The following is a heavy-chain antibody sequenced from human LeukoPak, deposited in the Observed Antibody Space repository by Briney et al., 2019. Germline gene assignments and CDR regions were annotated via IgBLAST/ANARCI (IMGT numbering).Heavy chain of an antibody. CDR1: GFTFTSYG. J-gene: IGHJ4*02. V-gene: IGHV3-30*18. D-gene: IGHD5-24*01. CDR2: ISYDGSNK. CDR3: AKDLGDSGYFDY. Sequence: PGGSLRLSCVASGFTFTSYGMSWVRQAPGKGLEWVAVISYDGSNKYYADSVKGRFTISGDNSKNTLYLQMNSLRAEDTAVYYCAKDLGDSGYFDYWGQGTLVTVSS.